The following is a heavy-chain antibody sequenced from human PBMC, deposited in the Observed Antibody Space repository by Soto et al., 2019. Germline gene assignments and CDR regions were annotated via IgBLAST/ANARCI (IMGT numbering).Heavy chain of an antibody. J-gene: IGHJ4*02. CDR1: GFTFSSYA. CDR3: AEAAYSYGHGLDY. D-gene: IGHD5-18*01. V-gene: IGHV3-23*01. Sequence: EVQLLESGGGLVQPGGSLRLSCAASGFTFSSYAMSWVRQAPGKGLEWVSAISGSGGSTYYADSVKGRFTISRDNSKNTLYLQMNSLRAEVTAVYYCAEAAYSYGHGLDYWGQGTLVTVSS. CDR2: ISGSGGST.